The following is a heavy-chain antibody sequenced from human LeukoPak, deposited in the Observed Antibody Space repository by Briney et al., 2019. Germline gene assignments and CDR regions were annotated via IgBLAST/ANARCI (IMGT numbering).Heavy chain of an antibody. V-gene: IGHV3-7*03. D-gene: IGHD3-22*01. J-gene: IGHJ4*02. CDR3: ATPLDYSDSSGYHQGGD. CDR2: IKEDGTKR. Sequence: GGSLRLSCVAYGITFSRHWMTWVRQAPGKGLEWVANIKEDGTKRNYVDSVKGRFTISRDNAKNSLYLQMNSLRAEDTAVYYCATPLDYSDSSGYHQGGDWGQGTLVTVSS. CDR1: GITFSRHW.